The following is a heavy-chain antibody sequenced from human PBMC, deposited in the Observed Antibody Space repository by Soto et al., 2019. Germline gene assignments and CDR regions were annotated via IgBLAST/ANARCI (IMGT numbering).Heavy chain of an antibody. J-gene: IGHJ4*02. CDR3: ARTQVVEMATIHYFDY. CDR1: GGSISNYY. D-gene: IGHD5-12*01. Sequence: NPSLTCIVSGGSISNYYWSWIRQSPGKGLEWIGYIYDNGYTKYKPSLKSRVTISVDTSKNQFSLKLSSVTAADTAVYYCARTQVVEMATIHYFDYWGQGTLVTVSS. V-gene: IGHV4-59*01. CDR2: IYDNGYT.